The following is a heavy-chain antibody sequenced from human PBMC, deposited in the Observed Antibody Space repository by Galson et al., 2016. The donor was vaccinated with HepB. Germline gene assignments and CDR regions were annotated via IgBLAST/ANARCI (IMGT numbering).Heavy chain of an antibody. CDR2: DSMDGRRK. D-gene: IGHD3-10*02. CDR3: AKRHEYSPPLGCSVDY. J-gene: IGHJ4*02. CDR1: GFLFRGYG. V-gene: IGHV3-30*18. Sequence: SLRLSCAGSGFLFRGYGMHWVRQAPGKGLEWVAADSMDGRRKFYSDSVRGRFTISRDNSNNMLFLQMDSLRPDDTAVYYCAKRHEYSPPLGCSVDYWGQGTLVSVSS.